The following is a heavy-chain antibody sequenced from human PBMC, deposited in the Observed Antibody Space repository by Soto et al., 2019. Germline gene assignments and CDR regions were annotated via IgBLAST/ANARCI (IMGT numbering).Heavy chain of an antibody. CDR1: GGSISSGGYY. J-gene: IGHJ4*02. CDR3: ASYNLWPIAMVDY. CDR2: IYYSGCT. V-gene: IGHV4-31*03. D-gene: IGHD1-20*01. Sequence: QVQLQESGPGLVKPSQTLSLTFTVSGGSISSGGYYWSWIGQHPGKGLEWIGYIYYSGCTYVNPSVKSRVTVSVDTFKSQWSLKLSSVTAADTAVYYCASYNLWPIAMVDYWGQGTLVTVSS.